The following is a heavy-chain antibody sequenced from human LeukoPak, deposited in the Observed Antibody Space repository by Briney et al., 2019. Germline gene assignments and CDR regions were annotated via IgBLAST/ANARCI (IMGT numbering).Heavy chain of an antibody. V-gene: IGHV4-59*01. Sequence: SETLSHTCTVSGGSISSYYWSWIRQPPGKGLEWIGYIYYSGSTNYNPSLKSRVTISVDTSKNQFSLKLSSVTAADTAVYYCARDFRDGYNSRFDYWGQGTLVTVSS. CDR2: IYYSGST. CDR1: GGSISSYY. CDR3: ARDFRDGYNSRFDY. J-gene: IGHJ4*02. D-gene: IGHD5-12*01.